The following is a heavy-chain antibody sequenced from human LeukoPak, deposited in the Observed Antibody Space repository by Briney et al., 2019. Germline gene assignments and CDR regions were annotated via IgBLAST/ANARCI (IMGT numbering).Heavy chain of an antibody. V-gene: IGHV3-74*01. D-gene: IGHD3-9*01. Sequence: QPGGSLRLSCAASGFTFSSYWMHWVRQAPGKGLVWVSRINSDGSSTSYADSVKGRFTISRDNAKNTLYLQMNSLRAEDTAVYYCARGRYFDDYYYYYGMDVWDQGTTVTVSS. CDR2: INSDGSST. CDR3: ARGRYFDDYYYYYGMDV. J-gene: IGHJ6*02. CDR1: GFTFSSYW.